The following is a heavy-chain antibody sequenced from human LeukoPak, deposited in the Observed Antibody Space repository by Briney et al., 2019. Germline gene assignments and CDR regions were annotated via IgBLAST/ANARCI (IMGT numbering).Heavy chain of an antibody. CDR3: VNLSSSWYIAY. D-gene: IGHD6-13*01. CDR2: INHSGST. CDR1: GGSFSGYY. V-gene: IGHV4-34*01. J-gene: IGHJ4*02. Sequence: PSETLSLTCAVYGGSFSGYYWSWIRQPPGKWLEWIGEINHSGSTNYNPSLKSRVTISVDTSKNQFSLKLSSVTAADTAVYYCVNLSSSWYIAYWGQGTLVTVSS.